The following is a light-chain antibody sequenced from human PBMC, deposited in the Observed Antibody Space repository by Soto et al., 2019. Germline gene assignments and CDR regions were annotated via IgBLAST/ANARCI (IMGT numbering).Light chain of an antibody. CDR1: SSDIGAYNY. Sequence: QSVLTQPASVSGSPGQSITISCAGTSSDIGAYNYVSWYQQHPGRAPKLMLYEVSHRPSGVSNRFSGSKSANTASLTISGLQPEDEADYYCASYTGTSTDVLFGGGTQLTVL. CDR3: ASYTGTSTDVL. V-gene: IGLV2-14*01. J-gene: IGLJ2*01. CDR2: EVS.